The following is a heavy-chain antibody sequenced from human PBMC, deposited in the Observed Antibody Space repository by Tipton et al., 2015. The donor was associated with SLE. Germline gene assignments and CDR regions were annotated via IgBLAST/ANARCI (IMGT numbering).Heavy chain of an antibody. CDR1: GFTFSSYS. CDR3: ARGDGYNFDY. J-gene: IGHJ4*02. V-gene: IGHV3-48*01. CDR2: ISTSSSTM. D-gene: IGHD5-24*01. Sequence: SLRLSCAASGFTFSSYSMNWVRQAPGKGLEWVSYISTSSSTMHYAASVKGRFTISRDNAKNSLYLQMNSLRAEDTAVYYCARGDGYNFDYWGQGTLVTVSS.